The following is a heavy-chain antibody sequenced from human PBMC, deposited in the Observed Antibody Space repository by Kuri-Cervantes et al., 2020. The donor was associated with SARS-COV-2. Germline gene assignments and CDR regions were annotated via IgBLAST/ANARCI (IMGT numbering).Heavy chain of an antibody. J-gene: IGHJ4*02. D-gene: IGHD3-10*01. CDR1: GFTFSSYS. CDR3: AKTTMVQGVIISGWIDY. V-gene: IGHV3-48*01. CDR2: INSGSSIT. Sequence: GESLKISCAVSGFTFSSYSMNWVRQAPGKGLEWVSYINSGSSITYYADSVKGRFTISRDNAKDALYLQMSSLRAEDTAVYYCAKTTMVQGVIISGWIDYWGQGTLVTVSS.